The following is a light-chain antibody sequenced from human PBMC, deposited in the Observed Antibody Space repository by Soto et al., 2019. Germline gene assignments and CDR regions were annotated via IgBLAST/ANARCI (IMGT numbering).Light chain of an antibody. V-gene: IGKV2-28*01. Sequence: DIVLTQSPLSLPVTPGEPASISCRSSQSLLHRNGYNNLDWYLQKPGQSPQLLLYLGANRASVVPDRFSGSGSGADYTLKISRVEAEDVGTYYCMQALQTTLSFGGGTKVELK. CDR1: QSLLHRNGYNN. CDR3: MQALQTTLS. J-gene: IGKJ4*01. CDR2: LGA.